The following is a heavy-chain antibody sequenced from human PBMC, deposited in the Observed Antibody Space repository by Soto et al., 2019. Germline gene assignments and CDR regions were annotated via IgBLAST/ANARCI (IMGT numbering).Heavy chain of an antibody. V-gene: IGHV4-34*01. D-gene: IGHD2-2*01. Sequence: SETLSLTCAVYGGSFSGYYWSWIRQPPGKGLEWIGEINHSGSTNYNPSLKSRVTISVDTSKNQFSLKLSSVTAADTAVYYCARAQGYCSSTSCYPDAFDIWGQGTMVTVSS. CDR1: GGSFSGYY. J-gene: IGHJ3*02. CDR2: INHSGST. CDR3: ARAQGYCSSTSCYPDAFDI.